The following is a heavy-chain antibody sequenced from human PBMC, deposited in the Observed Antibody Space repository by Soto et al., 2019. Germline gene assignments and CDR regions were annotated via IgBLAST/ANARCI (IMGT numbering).Heavy chain of an antibody. V-gene: IGHV3-7*01. CDR3: ARSAGYSSGWPYYFDY. CDR1: GFTFSSYW. J-gene: IGHJ4*02. CDR2: IKQDGSEK. D-gene: IGHD6-19*01. Sequence: GGSLRLSCAASGFTFSSYWMSWVRQAPGKGLEWVANIKQDGSEKYYVDSVKGRFTISRDNAKNSLYLQMNSLRAEDTAVYYCARSAGYSSGWPYYFDYWGQGTLVTVSS.